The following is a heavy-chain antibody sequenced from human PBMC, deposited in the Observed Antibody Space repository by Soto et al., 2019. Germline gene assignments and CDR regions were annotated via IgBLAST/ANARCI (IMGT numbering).Heavy chain of an antibody. CDR2: MFYSGLT. D-gene: IGHD2-15*01. CDR1: GYSVSSSDYY. Sequence: TLSLTCSVSGYSVSSSDYYWALILHPRGKVLEWIGSMFYSGLTYYNPSLKSRVTLSVDTSKNQFSVRLNSVTAADTAVYYCAPLSVSLSGPYGIHVWGQGTTVTVSS. V-gene: IGHV4-39*01. J-gene: IGHJ6*02. CDR3: APLSVSLSGPYGIHV.